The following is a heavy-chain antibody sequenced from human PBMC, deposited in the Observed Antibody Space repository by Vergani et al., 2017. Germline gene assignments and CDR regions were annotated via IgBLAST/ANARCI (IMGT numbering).Heavy chain of an antibody. D-gene: IGHD3-22*01. V-gene: IGHV3-30*18. CDR2: ISYDGSNK. J-gene: IGHJ4*02. Sequence: QVQLVESGGGVVQPGRSLRLSCAASGFTFSSYGMHWVRQAPGKGLEWVAVISYDGSNKYYADSVKGRFTISRDNSKNTLYLQMNSLRAEDTAVYYCAKEPYYYDSSGYPDYWGQGTLVTVSS. CDR3: AKEPYYYDSSGYPDY. CDR1: GFTFSSYG.